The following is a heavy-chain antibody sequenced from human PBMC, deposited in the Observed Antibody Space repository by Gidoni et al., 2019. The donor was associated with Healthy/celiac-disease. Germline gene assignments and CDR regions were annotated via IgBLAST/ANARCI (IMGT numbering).Heavy chain of an antibody. CDR2: IYHSGST. CDR3: ARDLEGYCSGGSCYSFWYFDL. D-gene: IGHD2-15*01. V-gene: IGHV4-38-2*02. J-gene: IGHJ2*01. CDR1: GYFISSGYF. Sequence: QVQLQESGPGLVKPSETLSLTCTVSGYFISSGYFWGWIRQPPGKGLEWIGSIYHSGSTYYNPSLKSRVTISVDTSKNQFSLKLSSVTAADTAVYYCARDLEGYCSGGSCYSFWYFDLWGRGTLVTVSS.